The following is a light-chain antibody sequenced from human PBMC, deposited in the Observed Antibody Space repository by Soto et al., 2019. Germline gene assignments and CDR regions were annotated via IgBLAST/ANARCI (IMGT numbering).Light chain of an antibody. CDR2: KAS. V-gene: IGKV1-5*03. J-gene: IGKJ1*01. CDR1: QVISSW. CDR3: QQYNSYSPWT. Sequence: DIQMTQSPTSVSASVGDRVTITCRASQVISSWLAWYQQKPGKAPKLLIYKASSLESGVPSRFSGSGSGTEFTLTISSLQPDDFATYYCQQYNSYSPWTFGQGTKVDIK.